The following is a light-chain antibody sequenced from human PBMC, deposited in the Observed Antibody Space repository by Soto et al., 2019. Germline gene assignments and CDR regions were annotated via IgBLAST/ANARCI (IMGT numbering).Light chain of an antibody. CDR1: QSVSRTY. V-gene: IGKV3-20*01. CDR3: QQYYSTPYT. Sequence: EIVLTQSPGTLSLSPGERATLSCRASQSVSRTYLAWYQQKPVQAPRLLIYATSSRATGIPDRFSGSGSGTDFTLTISRLEPEDVAVYYCQQYYSTPYTFGQGTKLEIK. CDR2: ATS. J-gene: IGKJ2*01.